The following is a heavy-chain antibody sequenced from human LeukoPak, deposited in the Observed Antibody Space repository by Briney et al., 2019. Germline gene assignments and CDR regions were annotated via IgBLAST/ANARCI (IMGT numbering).Heavy chain of an antibody. D-gene: IGHD6-25*01. J-gene: IGHJ4*02. V-gene: IGHV4-34*01. CDR1: GESFSGYS. CDR2: INHSGST. CDR3: ARAREAATLDY. Sequence: SETLSLTCAVYGESFSGYSWTWIRQSPGQGLEWIGEINHSGSTNYNPSLKSRVIMSVDTSKNQFSLKLNSVTDADTAVYYCARAREAATLDYWGQGNMVIVSS.